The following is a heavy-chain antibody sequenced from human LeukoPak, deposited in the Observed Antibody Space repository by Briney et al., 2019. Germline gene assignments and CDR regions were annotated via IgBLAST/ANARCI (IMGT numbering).Heavy chain of an antibody. J-gene: IGHJ4*02. Sequence: ASVKVSCKPSGYSFTSHGISWVRQAPGQGPEWMGWISAYNGNTKYAQKLQGRVTMTTDTSTSTAYMELRSLRSDDTAVYYCARVEKEPDYWGQGTLVTVSS. CDR1: GYSFTSHG. V-gene: IGHV1-18*01. D-gene: IGHD1-26*01. CDR3: ARVEKEPDY. CDR2: ISAYNGNT.